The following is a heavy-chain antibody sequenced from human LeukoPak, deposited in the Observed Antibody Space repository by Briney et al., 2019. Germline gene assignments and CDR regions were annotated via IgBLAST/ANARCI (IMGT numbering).Heavy chain of an antibody. CDR3: AATQVGYCRLESCYFHT. D-gene: IGHD2-15*01. CDR1: GGSISSYY. J-gene: IGHJ5*02. Sequence: PSETLSLTCAVSGGSISSYYWSWIRQPAGKGLEWIARFYTSGSTNYNPSFESRVTMSIYTSTNHFSLNLMSMTAADTAVDYCAATQVGYCRLESCYFHTWGQGTLVTVSS. CDR2: FYTSGST. V-gene: IGHV4-4*07.